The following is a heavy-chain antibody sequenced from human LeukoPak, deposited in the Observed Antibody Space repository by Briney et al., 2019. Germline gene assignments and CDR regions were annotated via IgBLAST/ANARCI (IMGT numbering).Heavy chain of an antibody. J-gene: IGHJ4*02. CDR1: GFTFSSYG. Sequence: PGGSLRLSCAASGFTFSSYGMHWVRQAPGKGLEWVAVIWYDGSNKYYADSVKGRFTISRDNSKNTLYLQMNSLRAEDTAVYYCARVTLRLPMARGVIDYWGQGTLVTVSS. CDR3: ARVTLRLPMARGVIDY. D-gene: IGHD3-10*01. V-gene: IGHV3-33*01. CDR2: IWYDGSNK.